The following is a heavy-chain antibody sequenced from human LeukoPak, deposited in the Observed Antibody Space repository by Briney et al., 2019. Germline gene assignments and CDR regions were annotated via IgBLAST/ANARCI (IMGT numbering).Heavy chain of an antibody. J-gene: IGHJ5*02. V-gene: IGHV3-21*01. D-gene: IGHD3-10*01. CDR3: ARDNGGYMDRGPNLLGFDP. Sequence: GGSLRLSCAASGFTFSSYSMNWVRQAPGKGLEWVSSISSSSSYIYYADSVKGRFTISRDNAKNSLYLQMNSLRAEDTAVYYCARDNGGYMDRGPNLLGFDPWGQGTLVTVSS. CDR1: GFTFSSYS. CDR2: ISSSSSYI.